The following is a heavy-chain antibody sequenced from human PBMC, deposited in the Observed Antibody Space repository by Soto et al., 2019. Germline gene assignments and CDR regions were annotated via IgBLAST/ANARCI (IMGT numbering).Heavy chain of an antibody. CDR3: VASLAASGLNWLDP. J-gene: IGHJ5*02. V-gene: IGHV4-4*07. CDR2: IFANGHT. D-gene: IGHD6-13*01. CDR1: GGSISEKY. Sequence: PSETLSLTCIVSGGSISEKYWNWVRQPPGKGLEWIGLIFANGHTDYNHSPKSRVTMSVDASKKQFSLRLTSMTAADTAVYYCVASLAASGLNWLDPWGRGTLVTVSS.